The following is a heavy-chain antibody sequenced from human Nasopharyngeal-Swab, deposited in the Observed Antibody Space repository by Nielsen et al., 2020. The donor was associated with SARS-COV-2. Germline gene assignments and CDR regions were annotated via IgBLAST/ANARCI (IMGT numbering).Heavy chain of an antibody. CDR1: GSTLATFA. D-gene: IGHD6-19*01. J-gene: IGHJ4*02. CDR2: IRGIRVTT. V-gene: IGHV3-9*01. CDR3: AKVQTLYSSGWYGDNYFDY. Sequence: GGSLRPSWPPSGSTLATFAMHWAGQAPGRGLEWVQGIRGIRVTTGSPDSVKGRFTISRANAKNSLYLQMNSLRAEDTALYYCAKVQTLYSSGWYGDNYFDYWGQGTLVTVSS.